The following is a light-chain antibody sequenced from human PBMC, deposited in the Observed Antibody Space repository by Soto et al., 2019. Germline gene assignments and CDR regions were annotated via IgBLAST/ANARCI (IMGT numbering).Light chain of an antibody. CDR2: EVS. CDR1: SSDVGGYNY. V-gene: IGLV2-14*01. Sequence: QSVLTQPASVSGSPGQSITISCTGTSSDVGGYNYVSWYQQHPGKAPKLMIYEVSHRPSGVSNRFSGSKSGNTASLTISGLQAEDEADYYCSSYTSGFTLVIFGGGTKL. J-gene: IGLJ2*01. CDR3: SSYTSGFTLVI.